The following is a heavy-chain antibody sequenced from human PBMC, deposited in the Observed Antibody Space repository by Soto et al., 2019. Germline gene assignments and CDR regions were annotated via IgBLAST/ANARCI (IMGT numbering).Heavy chain of an antibody. Sequence: EVQLVESGGGLIQPGGSLRLSCAASGFTVSSNYMSWVRQAPGKGLEWVSVIYSGGSTYYADSVKGRFTISRDNSKNTLYLKMNSLRAEDTAVYYCARDRIAVAGTPGYWGQGTLVTVSS. V-gene: IGHV3-53*01. D-gene: IGHD6-19*01. J-gene: IGHJ4*02. CDR2: IYSGGST. CDR3: ARDRIAVAGTPGY. CDR1: GFTVSSNY.